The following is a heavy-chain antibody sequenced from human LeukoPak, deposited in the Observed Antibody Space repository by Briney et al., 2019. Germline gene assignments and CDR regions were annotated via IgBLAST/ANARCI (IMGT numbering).Heavy chain of an antibody. J-gene: IGHJ6*02. D-gene: IGHD3-16*01. CDR3: ARGGGLDV. Sequence: GGSLRLSCAASGFTFSNYWMSWVRQAPGKGLEWVASINHNGNVNYYVDSVEGRFTISRDNAKNSLYLQMSNLRAEDTAVYFCARGGGLDVWGQGATVTVSS. CDR1: GFTFSNYW. V-gene: IGHV3-7*03. CDR2: INHNGNVN.